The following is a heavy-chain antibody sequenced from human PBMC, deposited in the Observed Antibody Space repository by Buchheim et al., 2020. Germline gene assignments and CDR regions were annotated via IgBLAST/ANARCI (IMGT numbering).Heavy chain of an antibody. CDR1: GYTFTSYA. Sequence: QVQLVQSGAEVKKPGASVKVSCKASGYTFTSYAMHWVRQAPGQRLEWMGWINAGNGNTKYSQKFQGRVTITRDTSASIAYMELSSLRSEDTAVYYCARGYYDSSGYYYYWGQGTL. V-gene: IGHV1-3*01. CDR2: INAGNGNT. D-gene: IGHD3-22*01. J-gene: IGHJ4*02. CDR3: ARGYYDSSGYYYY.